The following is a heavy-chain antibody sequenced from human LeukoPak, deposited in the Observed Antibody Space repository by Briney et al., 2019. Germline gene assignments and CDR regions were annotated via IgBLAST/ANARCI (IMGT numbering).Heavy chain of an antibody. CDR3: AREKSAGASDFDY. CDR2: VYYSGST. J-gene: IGHJ4*02. D-gene: IGHD1-26*01. CDR1: GGSINYYY. Sequence: SETLSLTCSVSGGSINYYYWSWIRQPPGKGLDWIGYVYYSGSTNYSPSLRSRATISLDTSKSQFSLKLTSMTAADTAVYYCAREKSAGASDFDYWGQGTLVTVSS. V-gene: IGHV4-59*01.